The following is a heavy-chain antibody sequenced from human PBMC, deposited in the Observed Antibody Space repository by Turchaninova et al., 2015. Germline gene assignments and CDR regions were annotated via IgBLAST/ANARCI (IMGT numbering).Heavy chain of an antibody. CDR2: ISHSGST. J-gene: IGHJ4*02. CDR1: GYSISSGFC. Sequence: QVQLQESGPGLVKPSETLSLTCAVSGYSISSGFCWGWIRQPPGKGLERVGGISHSGSTYYNPSLESRVTISLDTSKNQFSLVLSSVTAADTAVYCCARRGYSSXWSYXXWGQGTLVTXSS. V-gene: IGHV4-38-2*01. D-gene: IGHD6-19*01. CDR3: ARRGYSSXWSYXX.